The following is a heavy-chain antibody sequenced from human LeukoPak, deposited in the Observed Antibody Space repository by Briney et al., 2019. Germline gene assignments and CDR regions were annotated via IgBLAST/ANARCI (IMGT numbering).Heavy chain of an antibody. CDR1: GFPFNNYW. CDR2: INNDGSYT. CDR3: ARDNSGGWGYYFDY. D-gene: IGHD6-19*01. Sequence: GGSLRLSCAASGFPFNNYWMHWVRQAPGKGLVWVSRINNDGSYTNYADSVKGRFTISRDNAKNTVYLQMNSLRAEDTAVYFCARDNSGGWGYYFDYWGQGILVTVSS. V-gene: IGHV3-74*01. J-gene: IGHJ4*02.